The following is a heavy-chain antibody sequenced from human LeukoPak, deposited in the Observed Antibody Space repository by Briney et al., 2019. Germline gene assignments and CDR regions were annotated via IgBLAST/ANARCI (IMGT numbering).Heavy chain of an antibody. CDR3: AKAGVISGWDY. CDR1: GFTLSNYP. D-gene: IGHD3-3*02. CDR2: IGEEKSGSWT. V-gene: IGHV3-23*01. J-gene: IGHJ4*02. Sequence: GGSLRLSCAASGFTLSNYPMGWVRQAPGKGLEWLSAIGEEKSGSWTKSADSVKGRFTIPRDNSENTLYLQMDSLTVEDTAVYYCAKAGVISGWDYWGQGVLVTVSS.